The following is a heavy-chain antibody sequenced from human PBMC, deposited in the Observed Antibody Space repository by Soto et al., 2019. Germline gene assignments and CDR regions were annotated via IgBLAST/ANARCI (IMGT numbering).Heavy chain of an antibody. D-gene: IGHD2-2*02. V-gene: IGHV1-69*13. J-gene: IGHJ4*02. CDR2: IIPIFGTA. Sequence: SVKVSCKASGGTFSSCAISWVRQAPGQGLEWMGGIIPIFGTANYAQKFQGRVTITADESTSTAYMELSSLRSEDTAVYYCARVDIVLVPAAIGGRFDYWGQGTLVTVSS. CDR3: ARVDIVLVPAAIGGRFDY. CDR1: GGTFSSCA.